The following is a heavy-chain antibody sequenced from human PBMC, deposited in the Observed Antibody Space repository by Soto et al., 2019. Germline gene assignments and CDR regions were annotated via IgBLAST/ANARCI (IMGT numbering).Heavy chain of an antibody. J-gene: IGHJ6*03. CDR3: AKDPRLGAHCSSTSCYDYYYYYMDV. Sequence: GGSLRLSCAASGFTFSSYAMSWVRQAPGKGLEWVSAISGSGGSTYYADSVKGRFTISRDNSKNTLYLQMNSLRAEDTAVYYCAKDPRLGAHCSSTSCYDYYYYYMDVWGKGTTVTVSS. V-gene: IGHV3-23*01. CDR2: ISGSGGST. CDR1: GFTFSSYA. D-gene: IGHD2-2*01.